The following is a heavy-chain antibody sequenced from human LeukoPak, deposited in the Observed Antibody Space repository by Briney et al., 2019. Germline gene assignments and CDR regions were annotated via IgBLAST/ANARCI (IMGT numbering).Heavy chain of an antibody. J-gene: IGHJ4*02. Sequence: PSETLSLTCAVSGGSISISNSNWWSWVRQPPGKGLEWIGEIYHSGSTNYNPSLKSRVTISVDKSKNQFSLKLSSVNAADTAVYYCARHAQGYSYANLDYWGQGTLVTVSS. CDR3: ARHAQGYSYANLDY. D-gene: IGHD5-18*01. CDR1: GGSISISNSNW. V-gene: IGHV4-4*02. CDR2: IYHSGST.